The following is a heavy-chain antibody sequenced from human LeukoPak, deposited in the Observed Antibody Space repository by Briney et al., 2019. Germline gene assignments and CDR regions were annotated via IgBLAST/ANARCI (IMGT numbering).Heavy chain of an antibody. CDR3: ARASEDYYYYYMDV. Sequence: PSETLSLTCTVSGGSISSSSYYWGWIRQPPGKGLEWIGSIYYSGSTIYNPSLKSRVTISVDTSKNQFSLKLSSVTAADTAVYYCARASEDYYYYYMDVWGKGTTVTISS. CDR1: GGSISSSSYY. CDR2: IYYSGST. V-gene: IGHV4-39*07. J-gene: IGHJ6*03. D-gene: IGHD1-14*01.